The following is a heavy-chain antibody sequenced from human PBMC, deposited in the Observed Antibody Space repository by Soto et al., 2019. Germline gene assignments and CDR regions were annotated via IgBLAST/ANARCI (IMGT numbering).Heavy chain of an antibody. V-gene: IGHV3-23*01. J-gene: IGHJ5*01. Sequence: GGSLRLSCAASGFPFSSYAMSWVRQAPGKGLEWVSTIHGGGDYTHYTDSVKGRFTISRDNSRNELYLQMNSLRAEDTDVYYCAKSFRPLSWFESWGQGTLVTVSS. D-gene: IGHD3-3*02. CDR1: GFPFSSYA. CDR2: IHGGGDYT. CDR3: AKSFRPLSWFES.